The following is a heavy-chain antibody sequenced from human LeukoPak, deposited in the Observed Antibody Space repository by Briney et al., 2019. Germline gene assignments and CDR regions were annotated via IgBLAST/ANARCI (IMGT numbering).Heavy chain of an antibody. J-gene: IGHJ4*02. D-gene: IGHD6-13*01. Sequence: TGGSLRLSCAASGFTVSSNYMSWVRQAPGKGLEWVSYISRSSTTIYYADSVKGRFTISRDNAKNSLYLQMNSLRAEDTAVYYCATSGYSSSWYFGWGQGTLVTVSS. CDR2: ISRSSTTI. CDR3: ATSGYSSSWYFG. CDR1: GFTVSSNY. V-gene: IGHV3-48*01.